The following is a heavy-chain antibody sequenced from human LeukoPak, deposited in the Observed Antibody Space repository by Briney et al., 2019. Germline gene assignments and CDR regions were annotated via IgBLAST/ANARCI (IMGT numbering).Heavy chain of an antibody. V-gene: IGHV3-23*01. Sequence: GGSLRLSCAASGFTFSSYAMHWVRQAPGKGLEWVSDSTYYADSVKGRFTISRDNSKNTLYLQMNSLRAEDTAVYYCAKDQWSFSYFDYWGQGTLVTVSS. D-gene: IGHD1-26*01. CDR3: AKDQWSFSYFDY. CDR2: ST. J-gene: IGHJ4*02. CDR1: GFTFSSYA.